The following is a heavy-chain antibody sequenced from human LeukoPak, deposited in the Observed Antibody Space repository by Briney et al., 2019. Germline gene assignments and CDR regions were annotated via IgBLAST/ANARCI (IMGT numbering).Heavy chain of an antibody. D-gene: IGHD6-19*01. Sequence: PGGSLRLSCVGSGFTSIAYALTWARQAPGKGLEWVSGISGGGVTTYYADSVKGRFTISRDNAKNSLYLQMNSLRAEDTALYHCARGGIAVAVADAFDIWGQGTMVTVSS. CDR3: ARGGIAVAVADAFDI. J-gene: IGHJ3*02. V-gene: IGHV3-20*01. CDR1: GFTSIAYA. CDR2: ISGGGVTT.